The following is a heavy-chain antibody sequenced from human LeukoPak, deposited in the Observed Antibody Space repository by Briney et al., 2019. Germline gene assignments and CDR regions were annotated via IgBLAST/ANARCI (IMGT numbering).Heavy chain of an antibody. V-gene: IGHV1-2*06. J-gene: IGHJ4*02. CDR2: INPNSGGT. Sequence: ASVKVSCKESGYTFTSYYMHWVRQAPGQGLEWMGRINPNSGGTNYAQKFQGRVTMTRDTSISTAYMELSRLRSDDTAVYYCARDSPYYYDSSGYSGWGQGTLVTVSS. CDR3: ARDSPYYYDSSGYSG. CDR1: GYTFTSYY. D-gene: IGHD3-22*01.